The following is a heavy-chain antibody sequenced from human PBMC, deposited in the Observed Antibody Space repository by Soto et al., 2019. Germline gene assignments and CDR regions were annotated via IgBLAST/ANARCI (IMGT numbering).Heavy chain of an antibody. D-gene: IGHD5-12*01. V-gene: IGHV1-18*01. CDR3: ARAPSGYNF. CDR2: IAASNGAT. CDR1: DYTFTSYA. Sequence: AVKVCCKTSDYTFTSYAISWVRQAPGQGLEWMGWIAASNGATNYARIFKGRLTMTTDTSTNTAYMELRSLRSDDTAVYYCARAPSGYNFRGQGPQLTVSS. J-gene: IGHJ4*02.